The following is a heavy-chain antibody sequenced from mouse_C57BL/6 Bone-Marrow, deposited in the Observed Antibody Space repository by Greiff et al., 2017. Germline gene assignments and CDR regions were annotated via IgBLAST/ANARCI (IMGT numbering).Heavy chain of an antibody. CDR1: GFTFSSYA. D-gene: IGHD1-1*01. V-gene: IGHV5-4*01. Sequence: EVQLVESGGGLVKPGGSLKLSCAASGFTFSSYAMSWVRQTPEKRLEWVATISDGGSYTYYPDNVKGRFTISRDNAKNNLYLQMSHPKSEDTAMYYCARDYYGSSYNAMDYWGQGTSVTVSS. CDR3: ARDYYGSSYNAMDY. CDR2: ISDGGSYT. J-gene: IGHJ4*01.